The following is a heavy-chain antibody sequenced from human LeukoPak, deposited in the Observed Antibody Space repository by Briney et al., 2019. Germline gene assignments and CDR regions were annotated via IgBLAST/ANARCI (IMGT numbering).Heavy chain of an antibody. V-gene: IGHV3-11*06. Sequence: GGSLRVSCAASGFTFSDYYMSWIRQAPGKGPEWVSYISSSSDYTNYADSVKGRFTISRDNAKNSLYLQMNSLRAEDTAVYYCARSYYGSGSYYTFDYWGQGTLVTVSS. CDR3: ARSYYGSGSYYTFDY. CDR1: GFTFSDYY. D-gene: IGHD3-10*01. J-gene: IGHJ4*02. CDR2: ISSSSDYT.